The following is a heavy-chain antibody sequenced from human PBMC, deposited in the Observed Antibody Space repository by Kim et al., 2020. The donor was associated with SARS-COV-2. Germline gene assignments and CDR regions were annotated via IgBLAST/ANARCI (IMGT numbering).Heavy chain of an antibody. Sequence: GGSLRLSCAASGFTFSSYAMSWVRQAPGKGLEWVSAISGSGGSTYYADSVKGRFTISRDNSKNTLSLQMNSLRAEDTAVYYCAKDPRVYYYDSSGYYPGYFKHWGQGTLVTVSS. D-gene: IGHD3-22*01. CDR1: GFTFSSYA. CDR3: AKDPRVYYYDSSGYYPGYFKH. J-gene: IGHJ1*01. CDR2: ISGSGGST. V-gene: IGHV3-23*01.